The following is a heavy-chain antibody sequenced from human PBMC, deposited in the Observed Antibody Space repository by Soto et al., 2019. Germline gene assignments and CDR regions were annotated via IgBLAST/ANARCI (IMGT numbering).Heavy chain of an antibody. Sequence: GGSLILSCAASGFTVSSNYMSWVRQAPGKGLEWVSVIYSGGSTYYADSVKGRFTISRDNSKNTLYLQMNSLRAEDTAVYYCARGSGRSSGWGTYYYYGMDVWGQGTTVTVSS. J-gene: IGHJ6*02. CDR1: GFTVSSNY. CDR3: ARGSGRSSGWGTYYYYGMDV. CDR2: IYSGGST. D-gene: IGHD6-19*01. V-gene: IGHV3-53*05.